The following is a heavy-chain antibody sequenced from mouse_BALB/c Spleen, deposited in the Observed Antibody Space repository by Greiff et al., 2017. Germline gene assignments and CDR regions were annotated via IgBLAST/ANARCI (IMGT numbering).Heavy chain of an antibody. CDR1: GYTFTDYW. CDR3: AIRNYDAMDF. V-gene: IGHV1-69*01. Sequence: QVQLQQPGAELVMPGASVKMSCKASGYTFTDYWLHWVKQRPGQGLEWIGAIDTSDSYTCYNRKIKGKATLTVDESSSTAYMQLISLTTEDSAVYYCAIRNYDAMDFWGQGTSVTVSS. J-gene: IGHJ4*01. CDR2: IDTSDSYT.